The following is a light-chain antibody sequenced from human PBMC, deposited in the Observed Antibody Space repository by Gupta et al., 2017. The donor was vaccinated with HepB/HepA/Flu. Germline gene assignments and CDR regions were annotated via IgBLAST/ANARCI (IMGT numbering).Light chain of an antibody. V-gene: IGLV7-46*01. Sequence: AVVTPEPPLTGSPGGTVPLTCGASTGIVTSGHYPYWFQQKPGQAPRPLIYDKNNKYSWTPARFSGSLLGGKAALTLSGAQPADEADYYCLLEYTTIRIFGGGTKLTVL. CDR2: DKN. CDR1: TGIVTSGHY. J-gene: IGLJ2*01. CDR3: LLEYTTIRI.